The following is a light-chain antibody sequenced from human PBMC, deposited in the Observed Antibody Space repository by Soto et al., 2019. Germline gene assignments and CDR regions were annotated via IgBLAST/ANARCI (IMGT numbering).Light chain of an antibody. Sequence: EIVVTQSPATLSASPGERVTLTCRASQFVSTRLAWYQQRPGQVPSLLIYDAYTRALGISARFSGSGSGTEFTLTISSLQSEDFALYYCQEYFQWPPGMFGPGTKVDIK. CDR2: DAY. J-gene: IGKJ1*01. CDR1: QFVSTR. CDR3: QEYFQWPPGM. V-gene: IGKV3-15*01.